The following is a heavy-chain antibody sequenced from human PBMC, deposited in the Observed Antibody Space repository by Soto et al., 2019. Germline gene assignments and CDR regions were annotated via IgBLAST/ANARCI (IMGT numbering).Heavy chain of an antibody. Sequence: QVQLQESGPGLVKPSQTLSLTCTVSGGSISSGGYYWSWIRQHPGKGLEWIGYIYYSGSTYYNPSLKSRVTISVDTSKNQFSLKLSSVTAADTAGYYCAREVRGEYDFWSGYYRREFDYWGQGTLVTVSS. V-gene: IGHV4-31*03. CDR3: AREVRGEYDFWSGYYRREFDY. D-gene: IGHD3-3*01. CDR1: GGSISSGGYY. CDR2: IYYSGST. J-gene: IGHJ4*02.